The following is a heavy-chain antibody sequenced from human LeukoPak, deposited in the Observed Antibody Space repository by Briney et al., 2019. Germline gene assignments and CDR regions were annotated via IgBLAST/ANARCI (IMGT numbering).Heavy chain of an antibody. J-gene: IGHJ4*02. CDR1: GITFSNSA. CDR2: INGRGGST. V-gene: IGHV3-23*01. Sequence: GGSLRLSCAASGITFSNSAMSWVRQAPGRGLEWVSTINGRGGSTYYADSVKGRFTISRDNAKNSLYLQMNSLRAEDTAVYYCARDPPFIIGTTFFDYWGQGTLVTVSS. D-gene: IGHD1-20*01. CDR3: ARDPPFIIGTTFFDY.